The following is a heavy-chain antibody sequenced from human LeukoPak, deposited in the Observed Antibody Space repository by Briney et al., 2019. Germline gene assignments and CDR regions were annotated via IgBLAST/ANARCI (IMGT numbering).Heavy chain of an antibody. J-gene: IGHJ5*02. Sequence: SDTLSLTCTVSGGSISSSSYYWGWIRQPPGKGLEWNGSIYYSGSTNYNPSLKTRVTISVDTSKNQFSLKLSSVTAADTAVYYCARGAKPGGGYCSSTSCYKSRSFDPWGQGTLVTVSS. V-gene: IGHV4-39*07. D-gene: IGHD2-2*02. CDR2: IYYSGST. CDR1: GGSISSSSYY. CDR3: ARGAKPGGGYCSSTSCYKSRSFDP.